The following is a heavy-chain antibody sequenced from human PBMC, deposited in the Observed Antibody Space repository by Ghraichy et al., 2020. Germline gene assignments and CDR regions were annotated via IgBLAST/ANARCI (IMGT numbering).Heavy chain of an antibody. CDR3: VRRTSWSTSFEF. V-gene: IGHV2-5*01. Sequence: SGPTLVKPTQTLTLNCSFSGFSLSSSEMGVGWIRQPPGKALEWLAVLYWNDDKRYSPSLKSRLTITKATSKNQVILKLTDMDPVDTATYYCVRRTSWSTSFEFWGQGVMVTVSS. J-gene: IGHJ3*01. CDR1: GFSLSSSEMG. D-gene: IGHD6-13*01. CDR2: LYWNDDK.